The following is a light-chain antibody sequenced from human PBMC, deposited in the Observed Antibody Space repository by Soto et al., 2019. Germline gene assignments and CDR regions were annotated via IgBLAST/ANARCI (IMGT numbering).Light chain of an antibody. CDR3: SSKISGFVYG. Sequence: QSVLTQPASVSGSPGQSITISCTGTSSDVGFYNYVSWYQQQHPGKAPKLMIYEVDNRPSGVSIRFSGSKSGNTASLTISGLQAEDEADYFCSSKISGFVYGFGTGTKVTVL. J-gene: IGLJ1*01. V-gene: IGLV2-14*01. CDR2: EVD. CDR1: SSDVGFYNY.